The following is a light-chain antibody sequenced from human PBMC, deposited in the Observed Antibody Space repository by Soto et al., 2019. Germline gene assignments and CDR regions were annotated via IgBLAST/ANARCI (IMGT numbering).Light chain of an antibody. CDR2: EGS. J-gene: IGLJ1*01. CDR3: CSYAGSRRV. V-gene: IGLV2-23*01. CDR1: SSDVGSYNL. Sequence: QSVLTQPASVSGSPGQSITISCTGTSSDVGSYNLVSWYQQHPGKAPKLMIYEGSKRPSGVSNRFSGSKSGNTASLTISGLQAEDEADYYCCSYAGSRRVFGTGT.